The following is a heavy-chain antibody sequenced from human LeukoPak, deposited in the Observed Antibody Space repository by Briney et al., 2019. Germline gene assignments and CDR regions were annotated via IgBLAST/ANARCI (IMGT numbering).Heavy chain of an antibody. J-gene: IGHJ6*03. Sequence: PSETLSLTCTVSGGSISSYYWSWIRQPAGKGLEWIGRIYTSGSTNYNPSLKSRVTMSVDTSKNQFSLKLSSVTAADTAVYYCARGSGYEIAPGVYYYYMDVWGKGTTVTVSS. CDR2: IYTSGST. D-gene: IGHD5-12*01. CDR1: GGSISSYY. V-gene: IGHV4-4*07. CDR3: ARGSGYEIAPGVYYYYMDV.